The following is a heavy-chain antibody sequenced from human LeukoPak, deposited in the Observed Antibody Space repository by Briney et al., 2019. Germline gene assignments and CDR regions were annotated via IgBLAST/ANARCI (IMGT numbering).Heavy chain of an antibody. CDR2: IFCSGGT. CDR1: GTSISTNY. Sequence: SETLSLACSVSGTSISTNYWSWIRQPPGKGLEWLGCIFCSGGTNYKPSLKSRITISVDTSKNQLSLRLSSVTAADTAVYYCARHVDYWGQGTLVTVSS. J-gene: IGHJ4*02. V-gene: IGHV4-59*08. CDR3: ARHVDY.